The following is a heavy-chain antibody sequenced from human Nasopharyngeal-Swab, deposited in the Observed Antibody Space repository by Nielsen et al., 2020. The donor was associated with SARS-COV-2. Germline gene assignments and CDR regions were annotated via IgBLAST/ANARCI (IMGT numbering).Heavy chain of an antibody. CDR3: ARGSAVAGLGMRDAFDI. Sequence: SVNVSCMASGYTFTGYYMHWVRQALGQGLDWMGWINPNSGGTNYAQKFQGRVTMTRDTSISTAYMELSRLRSDDTAVYYCARGSAVAGLGMRDAFDIWGQGTMVTVSS. CDR1: GYTFTGYY. J-gene: IGHJ3*02. D-gene: IGHD6-19*01. V-gene: IGHV1-2*02. CDR2: INPNSGGT.